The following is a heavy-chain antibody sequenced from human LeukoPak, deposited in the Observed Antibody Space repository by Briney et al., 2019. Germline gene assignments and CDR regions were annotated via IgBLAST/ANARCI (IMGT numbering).Heavy chain of an antibody. Sequence: PGGSLRLSCAASRFTFSSYGMHWVRQAPGKGLEWVAVISDDGSNKYYADSVKGRFTISRDNSKNTLYLQMNSLRAEDTAVYYCAKEYGDYALGYYYGMDVWGQGTTVTVSS. CDR2: ISDDGSNK. D-gene: IGHD4-17*01. V-gene: IGHV3-30*18. CDR3: AKEYGDYALGYYYGMDV. J-gene: IGHJ6*02. CDR1: RFTFSSYG.